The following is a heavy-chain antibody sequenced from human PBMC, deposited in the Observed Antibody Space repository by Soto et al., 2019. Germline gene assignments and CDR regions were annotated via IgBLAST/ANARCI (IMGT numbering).Heavy chain of an antibody. Sequence: ASVKVSCKASGYTFTSYGISWVRQAPGQGLEWMGWISAYNGNTNYAQKLQGRVTMTTDTSTSTAYMELRSLRSDDTAVYYCARDRDGGDYIWGSYRSFYYYMDVWGKGTTVTVSS. J-gene: IGHJ6*03. CDR1: GYTFTSYG. V-gene: IGHV1-18*01. D-gene: IGHD3-16*02. CDR2: ISAYNGNT. CDR3: ARDRDGGDYIWGSYRSFYYYMDV.